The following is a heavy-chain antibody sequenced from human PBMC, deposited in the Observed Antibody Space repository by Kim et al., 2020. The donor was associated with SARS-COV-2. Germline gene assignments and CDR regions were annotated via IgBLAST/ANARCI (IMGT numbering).Heavy chain of an antibody. CDR2: INAGNGNT. J-gene: IGHJ4*02. D-gene: IGHD1-1*01. CDR1: GYTFTSYA. CDR3: ARREEQRLGPAFDY. V-gene: IGHV1-3*01. Sequence: ASVKVSCKASGYTFTSYAMHWVRQAPGQRLEWMGWINAGNGNTKYSQKFQGRVTITRDTSASTAYMELSSPRSEDTAVYYCARREEQRLGPAFDYWGQGTLVTVSS.